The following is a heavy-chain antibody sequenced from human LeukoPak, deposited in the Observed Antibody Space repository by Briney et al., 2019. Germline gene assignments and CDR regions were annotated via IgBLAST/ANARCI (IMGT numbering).Heavy chain of an antibody. CDR2: IKEDGSEE. CDR1: GFTFSSYW. V-gene: IGHV3-7*01. Sequence: GGSLRLSCAASGFTFSSYWMTWVRQAPGKGLEWVANIKEDGSEENYVDSVKGRFTISRDNAKNSLYLQMNSLRAEDTAVYYCASDCSGGSCYDAFDIWGQGTMVTVSS. CDR3: ASDCSGGSCYDAFDI. D-gene: IGHD2-15*01. J-gene: IGHJ3*02.